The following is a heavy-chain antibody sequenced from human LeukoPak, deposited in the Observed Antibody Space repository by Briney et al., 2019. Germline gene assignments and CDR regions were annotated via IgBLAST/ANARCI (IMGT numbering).Heavy chain of an antibody. J-gene: IGHJ4*02. CDR3: ARVFPGSDYFDY. Sequence: PSETLSLTCAVYGGSFSGYYWSWIRQPPRKGLEWIGEINHSGSTNYNPSLKSRVTISVDTSKNQFSLKLSSVTAADTAVYYCARVFPGSDYFDYWGQGTLVTVSS. D-gene: IGHD2-21*01. V-gene: IGHV4-34*01. CDR2: INHSGST. CDR1: GGSFSGYY.